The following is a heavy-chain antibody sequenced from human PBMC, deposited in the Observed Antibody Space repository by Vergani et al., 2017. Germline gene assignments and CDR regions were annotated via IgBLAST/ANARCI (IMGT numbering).Heavy chain of an antibody. D-gene: IGHD3-10*01. Sequence: QVQLVQSGAEVKKPGSSVKVSCKASGGTFSSYAISWVRQAPGQGLEWMGGIILIFGTANYAQKFQGRVTITADESTSTAYMELCSLRSEDTAVYYCARNYYYGSGSYASFDYWGQGTLVTVSS. J-gene: IGHJ4*02. CDR1: GGTFSSYA. CDR3: ARNYYYGSGSYASFDY. CDR2: IILIFGTA. V-gene: IGHV1-69*12.